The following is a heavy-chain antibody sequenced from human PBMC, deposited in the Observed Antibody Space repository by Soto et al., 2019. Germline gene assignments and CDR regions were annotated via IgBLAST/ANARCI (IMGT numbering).Heavy chain of an antibody. CDR2: ASPDGTST. CDR1: GFTFSSFW. V-gene: IGHV3-74*01. D-gene: IGHD4-17*01. CDR3: TRHGSGDYFLFDP. Sequence: GGSLRLSCAASGFTFSSFWMHWVRQAPGKGLVWVSRASPDGTSTSYADSVKGRFTISRDNAKNTLYMQMNSLRAEDTAVYYCTRHGSGDYFLFDPWGQGTLVT. J-gene: IGHJ5*02.